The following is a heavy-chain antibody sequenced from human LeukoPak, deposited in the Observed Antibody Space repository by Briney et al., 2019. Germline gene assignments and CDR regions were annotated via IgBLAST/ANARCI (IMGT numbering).Heavy chain of an antibody. CDR3: AREHQQLVRDAFDI. CDR2: INHSGST. CDR1: GGSFSGYY. J-gene: IGHJ3*02. V-gene: IGHV4-34*01. D-gene: IGHD6-13*01. Sequence: SETLTLTCAVYGGSFSGYYWSWIRQPPGKGLEWIGEINHSGSTNYNPSLKSRVTISVDTSKNQFSLKLSSVTAADTAVYYCAREHQQLVRDAFDIWGQGTMGTVSS.